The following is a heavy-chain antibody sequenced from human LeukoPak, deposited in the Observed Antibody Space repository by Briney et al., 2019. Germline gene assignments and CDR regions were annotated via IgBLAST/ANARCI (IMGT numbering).Heavy chain of an antibody. CDR3: ARVPSQITIFGVVSWFDP. J-gene: IGHJ5*02. Sequence: ASVKVSCKASGGTFSSYAISWVRQAPGQGLEWMGWINPNSGGTNYAQKFQGRVTMTRDTSISTAYMELSRLRSDDTAVYYCARVPSQITIFGVVSWFDPWGQGTLVTVSS. D-gene: IGHD3-3*01. CDR1: GGTFSSYA. V-gene: IGHV1-2*02. CDR2: INPNSGGT.